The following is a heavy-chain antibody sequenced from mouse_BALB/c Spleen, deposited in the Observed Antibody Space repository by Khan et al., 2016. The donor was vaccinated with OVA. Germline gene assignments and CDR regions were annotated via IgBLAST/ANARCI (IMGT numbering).Heavy chain of an antibody. Sequence: VQLQQSGAELVKPGASVKLSCTASGFKIKDIYIHWVKQRPVQGLEWIGRIDPAKGNTKFDPKFQGKASITADTSSNTAYLQLSSLTSEDTAVYCGTYSFLLYGKYWGGQGTLVTVSA. CDR3: TYSFLLYGKYW. J-gene: IGHJ4*01. V-gene: IGHV14-3*02. CDR1: GFKIKDIY. D-gene: IGHD2-1*01. CDR2: IDPAKGNT.